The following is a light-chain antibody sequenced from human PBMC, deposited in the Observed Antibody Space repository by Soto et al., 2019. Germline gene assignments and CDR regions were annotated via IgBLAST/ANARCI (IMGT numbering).Light chain of an antibody. CDR2: EVN. Sequence: QSALTQPASVSGSPGQSITISCTGTSSGIGGYNYVSWYQQHPGKAPKLMIYEVNNRPSGVSDRFSGSKSGNTASLTISGLQAEDEADYYCNSYTTSRTYVFGTGTKVTV. CDR1: SSGIGGYNY. V-gene: IGLV2-14*01. CDR3: NSYTTSRTYV. J-gene: IGLJ1*01.